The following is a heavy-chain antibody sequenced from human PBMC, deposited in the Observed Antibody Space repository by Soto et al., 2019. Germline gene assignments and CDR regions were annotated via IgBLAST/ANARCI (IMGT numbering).Heavy chain of an antibody. CDR1: GFTFSSYA. D-gene: IGHD2-15*01. CDR2: ISGSGGST. Sequence: GGSLRLSCAASGFTFSSYAMSWVRQAPGKGLEWVSAISGSGGSTYYADSVKGRFTISRDNSKNTLYLQMNSLRAEDTAVYYCAKDSYYCSGGSCYFFDYWGQGTLVTVSS. CDR3: AKDSYYCSGGSCYFFDY. J-gene: IGHJ4*02. V-gene: IGHV3-23*01.